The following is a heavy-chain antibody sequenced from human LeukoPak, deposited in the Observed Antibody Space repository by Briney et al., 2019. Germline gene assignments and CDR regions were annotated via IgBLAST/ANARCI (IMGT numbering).Heavy chain of an antibody. J-gene: IGHJ6*02. Sequence: ASVQVSCKASGYTFTSYAMHWVRQAPGQRLEWMGWINAGNGNTKYSQKFQGRVTITRDTSASTAHMELSSLVSEDTAVYYCAREDYLELQNYYYYYGMDVWGQGTTVTVSS. CDR2: INAGNGNT. D-gene: IGHD1-7*01. CDR1: GYTFTSYA. CDR3: AREDYLELQNYYYYYGMDV. V-gene: IGHV1-3*01.